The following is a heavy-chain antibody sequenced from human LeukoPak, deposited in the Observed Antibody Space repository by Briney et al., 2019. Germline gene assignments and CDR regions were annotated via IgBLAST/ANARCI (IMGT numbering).Heavy chain of an antibody. D-gene: IGHD2-2*01. CDR3: AKCPSSTSFPFDY. CDR2: ISGSGGST. J-gene: IGHJ4*02. V-gene: IGHV3-23*01. CDR1: GFTFSSYA. Sequence: GRSLRLSCAASGFTFSSYAMSWVRQAPGKGLEWVSAISGSGGSTYYADSVKGRFTISRDNSKKTLYLQMNSLRAEDTAVYYCAKCPSSTSFPFDYWGQGTLVTVSS.